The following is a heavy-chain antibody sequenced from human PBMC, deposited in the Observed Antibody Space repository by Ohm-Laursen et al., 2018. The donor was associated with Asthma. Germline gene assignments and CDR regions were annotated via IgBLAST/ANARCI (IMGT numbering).Heavy chain of an antibody. J-gene: IGHJ1*01. Sequence: SLRLSCTAPGYTFSRYSIHWVRQIPGKGLEWVASISTASSFIYYADSVRGRFTTSRDNARNSVYLQMNSLRAEDTALYYCARIRPEWELPGREYSLHHWGEGTLVTVSS. V-gene: IGHV3-21*01. CDR1: GYTFSRYS. CDR3: ARIRPEWELPGREYSLHH. CDR2: ISTASSFI. D-gene: IGHD1-26*01.